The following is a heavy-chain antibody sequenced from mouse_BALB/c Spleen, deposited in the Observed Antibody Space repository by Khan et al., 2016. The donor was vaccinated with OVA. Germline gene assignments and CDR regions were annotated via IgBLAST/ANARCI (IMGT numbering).Heavy chain of an antibody. V-gene: IGHV3-1*02. J-gene: IGHJ4*01. CDR1: GYSITSGYS. CDR3: ARDGNYMDY. D-gene: IGHD2-1*01. CDR2: IYFSGTI. Sequence: EVQLQESGPDLVKPSQSLSLTCTVTGYSITSGYSWHWIRQFPGNKLEWMGYIYFSGTINYNPSLKSRISITRDTYKNQFFLQLNSVTTEDTATYYFARDGNYMDYWGQGTSVTVSS.